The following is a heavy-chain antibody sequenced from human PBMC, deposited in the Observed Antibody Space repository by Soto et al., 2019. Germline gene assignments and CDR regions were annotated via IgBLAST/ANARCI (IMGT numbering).Heavy chain of an antibody. D-gene: IGHD1-20*01. CDR3: VKDRMAYNSVWDPFDI. J-gene: IGHJ3*02. CDR2: IGSVGGDT. CDR1: GFTFYSYA. V-gene: IGHV3-23*01. Sequence: LRLSCAASGFTFYSYAMSWVRQAPGKGLEWVATIGSVGGDTYYADSVKGRFTIPRDDSKNTLLLQMNSLRAEDTAVYYCVKDRMAYNSVWDPFDIGGQGTMVTVS.